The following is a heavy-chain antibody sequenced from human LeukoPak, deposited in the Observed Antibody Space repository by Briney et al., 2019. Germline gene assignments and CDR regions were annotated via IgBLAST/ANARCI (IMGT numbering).Heavy chain of an antibody. CDR1: GFTFSSYS. Sequence: QPGGSIILSCAASGFTFSSYSMNWVRQAPGKGLEWVSYISSSSSTIYYADSVKGRFTISRDNAKNSLYLQMNSLRADDTAVYYCARENYNYDFWSGYYQQLSQGPMDVPGKGTTVTVSS. J-gene: IGHJ6*03. D-gene: IGHD3-3*01. CDR3: ARENYNYDFWSGYYQQLSQGPMDV. CDR2: ISSSSSTI. V-gene: IGHV3-48*01.